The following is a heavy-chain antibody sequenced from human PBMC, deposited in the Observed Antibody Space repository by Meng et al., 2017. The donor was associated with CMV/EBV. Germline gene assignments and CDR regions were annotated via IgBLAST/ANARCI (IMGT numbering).Heavy chain of an antibody. Sequence: QVGVVQCGGEVKEPGASVKVSCKASGYNFTSYGISWVRQAPGQGLEWMGWISAYNGNTNYAQKLQGRVTMTTDTSTSTAYMELRSLRSDDTAVYYCARMEVGGGSCYSDYWGQGTLVTVSS. CDR3: ARMEVGGGSCYSDY. J-gene: IGHJ4*02. CDR1: GYNFTSYG. D-gene: IGHD2-15*01. V-gene: IGHV1-18*01. CDR2: ISAYNGNT.